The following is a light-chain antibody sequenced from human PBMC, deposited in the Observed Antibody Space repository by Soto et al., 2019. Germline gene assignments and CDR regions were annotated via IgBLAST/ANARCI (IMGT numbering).Light chain of an antibody. J-gene: IGKJ4*01. CDR2: DAS. Sequence: IQLTQSPSSLSASVGDRVTITCRAGQDISSALAWYQQKPGKAPKLLLYDASSLDAGVPSRFSGSGSGTDFTLSITSLRPEDFATYYCQQFNDFPLNFGGGTKVQIK. CDR3: QQFNDFPLN. CDR1: QDISSA. V-gene: IGKV1D-13*01.